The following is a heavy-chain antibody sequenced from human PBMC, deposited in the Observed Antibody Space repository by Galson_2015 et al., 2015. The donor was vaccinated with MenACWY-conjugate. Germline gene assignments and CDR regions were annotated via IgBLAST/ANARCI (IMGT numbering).Heavy chain of an antibody. CDR1: GFMFSSYS. V-gene: IGHV3-21*01. J-gene: IGHJ4*02. D-gene: IGHD6-19*01. CDR3: SRAPRGGWDPNDY. CDR2: ISSNGNYI. Sequence: SLRLSCAASGFMFSSYSLNWVRQAPGQGLQWVASISSNGNYIYYGDSVEGRFTISRDNAKNSMYLQMNSLTVEDTAVYYCSRAPRGGWDPNDYWGQGTLVTVSS.